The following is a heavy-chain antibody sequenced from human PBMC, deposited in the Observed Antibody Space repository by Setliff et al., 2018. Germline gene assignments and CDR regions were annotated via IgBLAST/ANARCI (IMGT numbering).Heavy chain of an antibody. CDR1: GASISSNY. J-gene: IGHJ4*02. CDR3: TSTPRGGINITTRAGAFDS. V-gene: IGHV4-59*01. CDR2: IYYNGTT. Sequence: SETLSLTCSVSGASISSNYWSWIRQSPGKGLEWIGYIYYNGTTRYSPSLKSRVTISVDTSKNQFSLRLTSVTAADTAVYYCTSTPRGGINITTRAGAFDSWGQGALVTVSS. D-gene: IGHD6-6*01.